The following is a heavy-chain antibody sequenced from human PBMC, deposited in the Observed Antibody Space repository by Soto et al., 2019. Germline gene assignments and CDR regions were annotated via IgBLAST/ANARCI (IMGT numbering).Heavy chain of an antibody. Sequence: GGSLRLSCAASGFTFSSYGMHWVRQAPGKGLEWVAFIWYDGSNKYYADSVKGRFTISRDNSKNTLYLQMNSLRAEDTAVYYCARIFWSCYNYYYYGMDVWGQGTTVTVSS. CDR2: IWYDGSNK. V-gene: IGHV3-33*01. D-gene: IGHD3-3*01. CDR1: GFTFSSYG. CDR3: ARIFWSCYNYYYYGMDV. J-gene: IGHJ6*02.